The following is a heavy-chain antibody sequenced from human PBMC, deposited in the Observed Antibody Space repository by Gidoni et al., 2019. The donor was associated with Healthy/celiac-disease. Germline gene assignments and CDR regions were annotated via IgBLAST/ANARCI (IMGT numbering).Heavy chain of an antibody. Sequence: QVQLQESGPGLVKPSGTLSITCAVSGGPISSSNWWSWVRQPQGKGLEWIGEIYHSGSTNYNPSLKSRVTISVDKSKNQFSLKLSSVTAADTAVYYCARVTGGANYYFDYWGQGTLVTVSS. V-gene: IGHV4-4*02. CDR3: ARVTGGANYYFDY. J-gene: IGHJ4*02. CDR2: IYHSGST. CDR1: GGPISSSNW. D-gene: IGHD1-26*01.